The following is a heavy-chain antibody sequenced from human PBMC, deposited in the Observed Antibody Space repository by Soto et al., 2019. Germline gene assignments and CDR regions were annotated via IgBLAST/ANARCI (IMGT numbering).Heavy chain of an antibody. D-gene: IGHD3-22*01. Sequence: ASVKVSCKASGYTFTSYYMHWVRQAPGQGLEWMGIINPSGGSTSYAQKFHGRVTMTRDTSTSTVYMELSSLRSEDTAVYYCADSSGYYTLDYWGQGTLVTVSS. CDR3: ADSSGYYTLDY. CDR1: GYTFTSYY. J-gene: IGHJ4*02. CDR2: INPSGGST. V-gene: IGHV1-46*01.